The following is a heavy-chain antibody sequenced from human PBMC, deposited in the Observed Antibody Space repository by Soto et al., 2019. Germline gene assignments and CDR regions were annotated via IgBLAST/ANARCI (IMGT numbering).Heavy chain of an antibody. Sequence: PSETLSLTCAVSGGSISSGDYSWNWIRQPPGKGLEWIGYIYYGGSTYYNPSLQSRVTISVDTSKNQFSLELSSVTAADTAVYYCARGTGTTGTGDFGWGQGTLVTVSS. V-gene: IGHV4-30-2*05. CDR3: ARGTGTTGTGDFG. CDR1: GGSISSGDYS. D-gene: IGHD1-1*01. J-gene: IGHJ4*02. CDR2: IYYGGST.